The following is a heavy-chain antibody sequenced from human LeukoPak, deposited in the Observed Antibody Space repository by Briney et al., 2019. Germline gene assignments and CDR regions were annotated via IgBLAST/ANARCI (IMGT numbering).Heavy chain of an antibody. J-gene: IGHJ3*02. CDR1: GYTFTGYL. CDR3: AREMQGAKNGAFDI. D-gene: IGHD1-26*01. CDR2: INAGNGDT. V-gene: IGHV1-3*03. Sequence: GASVKVSCKASGYTFTGYLTHWVRQAPGQRLEWLGWINAGNGDTKYSQDFQGRVTFTRATSANTAYMELSSLRTEDMAVYYCAREMQGAKNGAFDIWGQGTMVTVSS.